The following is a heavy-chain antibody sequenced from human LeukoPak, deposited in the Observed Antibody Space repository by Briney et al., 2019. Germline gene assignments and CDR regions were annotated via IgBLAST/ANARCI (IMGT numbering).Heavy chain of an antibody. CDR2: VSGSGTA. D-gene: IGHD1-1*01. Sequence: SETLSLTCTVSTGSMNTFFWTWVRQPAGKGLVWIGRVSGSGTAYHNPSLGSRVSISLDTSNNQLFLKVFSVTAADTAVYYCARGNELTKTSGHYSFDYWSQGVLVSVSS. CDR1: TGSMNTFF. V-gene: IGHV4-4*07. CDR3: ARGNELTKTSGHYSFDY. J-gene: IGHJ4*02.